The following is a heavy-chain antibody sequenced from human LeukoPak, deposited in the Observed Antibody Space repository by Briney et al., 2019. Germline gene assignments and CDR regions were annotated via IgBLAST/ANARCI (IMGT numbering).Heavy chain of an antibody. CDR2: IYTSGST. V-gene: IGHV4-61*02. CDR1: GGSISSGSYY. Sequence: SEALSLTCTVSGGSISSGSYYWSWIRQPAGKGLEWIGRIYTSGSTNYNPSLKSRVTISVDTSKNQFSLKLSSVTAADTAVYYCARELVEEWSHDAFDIWGQGTMVTVSS. D-gene: IGHD3-3*01. J-gene: IGHJ3*02. CDR3: ARELVEEWSHDAFDI.